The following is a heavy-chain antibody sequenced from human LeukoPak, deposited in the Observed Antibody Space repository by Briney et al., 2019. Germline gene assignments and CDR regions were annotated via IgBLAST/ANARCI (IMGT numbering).Heavy chain of an antibody. CDR1: GFTFSSYT. J-gene: IGHJ4*02. CDR2: ISSSGSTI. V-gene: IGHV3-11*01. D-gene: IGHD3-22*01. Sequence: GGSLRLSCAASGFTFSSYTMSWIRQAPGKGLEWVSYISSSGSTIYYADSVKGRFTISRDNAKNSLYLQMNSLRAEDTAVYYCARDISDYDSSGYYYDYWGQGTLVTVSS. CDR3: ARDISDYDSSGYYYDY.